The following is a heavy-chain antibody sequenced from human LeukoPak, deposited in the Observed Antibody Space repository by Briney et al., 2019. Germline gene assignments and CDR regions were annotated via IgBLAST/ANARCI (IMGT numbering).Heavy chain of an antibody. J-gene: IGHJ6*03. CDR1: GYTFTSFN. Sequence: GASVKVSCKASGYTFTSFNTNWGRQGPGQGLGWMGWMNLNSGNPGYEQKFQGRVTFTRNTAINTAYLDLSSLRSEDTAVYYCARSYRNYGGDYYYYRDVWGKGTTVTVSS. CDR3: ARSYRNYGGDYYYYRDV. CDR2: MNLNSGNP. V-gene: IGHV1-8*01. D-gene: IGHD4-11*01.